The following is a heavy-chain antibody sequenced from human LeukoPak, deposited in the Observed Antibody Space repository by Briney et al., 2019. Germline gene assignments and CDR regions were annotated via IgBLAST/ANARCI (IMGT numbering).Heavy chain of an antibody. D-gene: IGHD6-19*01. CDR3: ARDFASSGTRYDY. J-gene: IGHJ4*02. CDR1: GFTFSSYW. CDR2: ISSSSSTI. Sequence: GGSLRLSCAASGFTFSSYWMSWVRQAPGKGLEWVSYISSSSSTIYYADSVKGRFTISRDNAKNSLYLQMNSLRAEDTAVYYCARDFASSGTRYDYWGQGTLVTVSS. V-gene: IGHV3-48*01.